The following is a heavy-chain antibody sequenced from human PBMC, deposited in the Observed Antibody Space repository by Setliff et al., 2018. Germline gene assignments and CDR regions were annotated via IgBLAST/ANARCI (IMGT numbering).Heavy chain of an antibody. J-gene: IGHJ4*02. V-gene: IGHV4-34*01. Sequence: PSETLSLTCAVYGGSFSGYYWSWIRQPPGKGLEWIGEINHSGSTNYNPSLNSRVSVSVDTPTNQFSLKVFSVTAADTAVYYCRFWSSYYKNDYWAQGTLVTVSS. CDR2: INHSGST. CDR3: RFWSSYYKNDY. D-gene: IGHD3-3*01. CDR1: GGSFSGYY.